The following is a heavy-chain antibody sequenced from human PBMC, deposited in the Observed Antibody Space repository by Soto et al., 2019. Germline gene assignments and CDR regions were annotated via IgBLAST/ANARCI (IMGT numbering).Heavy chain of an antibody. CDR2: ISGSGGST. J-gene: IGHJ4*02. Sequence: GGSLRLSCAASGFTFSSYAMSWVRQALGKGLEWVSAISGSGGSTYYADSVKGRFTISIYNSKNTLYLQMNSLRAEDSAVYYCAKNPSWAVPLDYWGQGTLVTVSS. D-gene: IGHD6-13*01. CDR3: AKNPSWAVPLDY. V-gene: IGHV3-23*01. CDR1: GFTFSSYA.